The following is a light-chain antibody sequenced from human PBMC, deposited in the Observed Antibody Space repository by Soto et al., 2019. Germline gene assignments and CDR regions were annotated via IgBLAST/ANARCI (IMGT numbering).Light chain of an antibody. CDR2: GAS. Sequence: IVLTQSPGTLSLSPRERATLSCRASQSVSSSYLAWYQQKPGQAPRLLIYGASNRATGIPDRFSGSGSGTDFTLTISRLEPEDFAMYFCQQYVSSPQTFGQGTKVDIK. CDR1: QSVSSSY. CDR3: QQYVSSPQT. V-gene: IGKV3-20*01. J-gene: IGKJ1*01.